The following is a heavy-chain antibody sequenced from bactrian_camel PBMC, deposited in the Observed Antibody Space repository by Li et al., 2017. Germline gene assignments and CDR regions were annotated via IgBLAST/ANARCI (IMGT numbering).Heavy chain of an antibody. Sequence: HVQLVESGGGSVQSGGSLRLSCEASGYIFSTYCMGWFRQAPGKEREFASSILFNGTTSYAYSVKGRFTISQNYAKDTVWLQMNSLKPDDTAMYYCHRACSGWVAPGYEYEFWGQRTQVTVS. V-gene: IGHV3S53*01. CDR3: HRACSGWVAPGYEYEF. CDR2: ILFNGTT. D-gene: IGHD3*01. CDR1: GYIFSTYC. J-gene: IGHJ4*01.